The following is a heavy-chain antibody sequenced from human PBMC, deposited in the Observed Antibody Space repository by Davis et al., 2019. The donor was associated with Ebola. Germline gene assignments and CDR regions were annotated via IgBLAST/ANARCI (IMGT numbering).Heavy chain of an antibody. Sequence: GESLKISCAASGFTFSSNSMNWVRQAPGKGLEWVSFISSSSNYIYYADSVKGRFTVSRDNAKNSLYLQMNSLRAEDTAVYYCTTDPGMMITFGGVVSHYGMDVWGQGTTVSVSS. J-gene: IGHJ6*02. CDR3: TTDPGMMITFGGVVSHYGMDV. CDR2: ISSSSNYI. V-gene: IGHV3-21*01. CDR1: GFTFSSNS. D-gene: IGHD3-16*01.